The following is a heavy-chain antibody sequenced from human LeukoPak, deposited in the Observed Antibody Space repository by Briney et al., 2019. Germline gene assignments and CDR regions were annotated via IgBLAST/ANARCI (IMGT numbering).Heavy chain of an antibody. V-gene: IGHV4-59*01. CDR3: ARDAGCSGGSCYSALDY. D-gene: IGHD2-15*01. CDR2: IYYSGST. J-gene: IGHJ4*02. Sequence: PSETLSLTCTVSGGSISSYYWSWIRQPPGKGLEWIGYIYYSGSTNYNPSLKSRVTISVDTSKNQFSLKLSSVTAADTAVYYCARDAGCSGGSCYSALDYWGQGTPVTVSS. CDR1: GGSISSYY.